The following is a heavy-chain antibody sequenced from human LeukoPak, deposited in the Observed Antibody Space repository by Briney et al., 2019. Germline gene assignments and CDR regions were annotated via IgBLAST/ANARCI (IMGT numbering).Heavy chain of an antibody. CDR2: IKQDGSEK. CDR3: ARYDFWSGLGHYYMDV. J-gene: IGHJ6*03. CDR1: GFTFSSYW. V-gene: IGHV3-7*01. D-gene: IGHD3-3*01. Sequence: GGSLRLSCAASGFTFSSYWMSWVRQAPGKGLEWVANIKQDGSEKYYVDSVKGRFTISRDNAKNSLYLQMNSLRAEDTAVYYCARYDFWSGLGHYYMDVWGKGTTVTVSS.